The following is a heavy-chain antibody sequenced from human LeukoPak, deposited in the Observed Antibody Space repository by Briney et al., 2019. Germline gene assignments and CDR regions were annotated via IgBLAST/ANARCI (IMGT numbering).Heavy chain of an antibody. CDR3: AKGMTLNWNDDAFDI. CDR1: RFSFSDYG. Sequence: PGGSLRLSCAASRFSFSDYGMHWVRQAPGKGLEWVVFIQYDGSNKYYADSVKGRFIISRDNSKNTLYLQMNSLRAEDTAVYYCAKGMTLNWNDDAFDIWGQGTKVTVSS. V-gene: IGHV3-30*02. D-gene: IGHD1-1*01. J-gene: IGHJ3*02. CDR2: IQYDGSNK.